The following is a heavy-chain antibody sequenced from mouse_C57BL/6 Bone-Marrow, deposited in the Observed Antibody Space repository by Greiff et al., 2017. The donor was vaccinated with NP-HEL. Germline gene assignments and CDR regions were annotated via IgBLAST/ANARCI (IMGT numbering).Heavy chain of an antibody. CDR2: IYPRDGST. Sequence: VQLQQSDAELVQPGASVKISCKVSGYTFTDHTIHWMKQRPDQGLDWIGSIYPRDGSTQYNETFKGNATLTADKSSSTAYRQLNSMTSEDSAVYFCERLGQLRLRRNFDYWGQGTTLTVSS. D-gene: IGHD3-2*02. J-gene: IGHJ2*01. CDR1: GYTFTDHT. V-gene: IGHV1-78*01. CDR3: ERLGQLRLRRNFDY.